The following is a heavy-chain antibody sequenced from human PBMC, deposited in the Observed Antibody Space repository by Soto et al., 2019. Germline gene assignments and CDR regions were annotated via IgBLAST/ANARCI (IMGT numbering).Heavy chain of an antibody. CDR3: ARGPHPHDSSGYYYIYYYYGMDV. CDR1: GFTFSSYS. CDR2: IYSGGST. D-gene: IGHD3-22*01. V-gene: IGHV3-53*01. J-gene: IGHJ6*02. Sequence: GSLRLSCAASGFTFSSYSMNWVRLAPGKGLEWISVIYSGGSTYYADSVKGRFTISRDNSKNTLYLQMNSLRAEDTAVYYCARGPHPHDSSGYYYIYYYYGMDVWGQGTTVTVSS.